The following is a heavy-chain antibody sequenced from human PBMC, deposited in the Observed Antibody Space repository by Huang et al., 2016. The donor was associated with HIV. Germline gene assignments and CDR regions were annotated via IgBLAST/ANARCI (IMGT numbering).Heavy chain of an antibody. D-gene: IGHD4-4*01. V-gene: IGHV1-69*13. CDR3: ARGSLEYSVSSSLDY. Sequence: QVQLLQSGAEVKKPGSSVKASCKASGGPFRSYSIAWVRQAPGQGLEWMASLMPVFDSPNYAQKLLGRVRVTADEATSTVYMELRDLRPDDTAVYFCARGSLEYSVSSSLDYWGQGTHVTVSS. CDR1: GGPFRSYS. J-gene: IGHJ4*02. CDR2: LMPVFDSP.